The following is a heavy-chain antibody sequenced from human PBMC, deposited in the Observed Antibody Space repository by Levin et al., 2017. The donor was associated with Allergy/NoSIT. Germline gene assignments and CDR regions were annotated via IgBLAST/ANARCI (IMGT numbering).Heavy chain of an antibody. V-gene: IGHV3-74*01. Sequence: GGSLRLSCAASGFTFSTYWMHWVRQAPGKGLVWVSRINTDGSSTRYADSVKGRFTISRDNAKNTLYLQMNSLRAEDTAVYYCARHRGTAHYYYMDVWGKGTTVTVS. CDR2: INTDGSST. D-gene: IGHD2-15*01. CDR3: ARHRGTAHYYYMDV. CDR1: GFTFSTYW. J-gene: IGHJ6*03.